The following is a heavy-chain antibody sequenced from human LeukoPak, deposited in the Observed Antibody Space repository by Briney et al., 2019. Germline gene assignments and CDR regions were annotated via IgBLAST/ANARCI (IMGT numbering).Heavy chain of an antibody. CDR2: MNPNSGNT. J-gene: IGHJ6*02. V-gene: IGHV1-8*01. D-gene: IGHD5-24*01. CDR3: ARGIDGWYYYYYGMDV. CDR1: GYTFTSYD. Sequence: ASVKVSCKASGYTFTSYDINWVRQATGQGLEWMGWMNPNSGNTGYAQKFQGRVTMTRNTSISTAYMELSSLRSEDTAVYYCARGIDGWYYYYYGMDVWGQGTTVTVYS.